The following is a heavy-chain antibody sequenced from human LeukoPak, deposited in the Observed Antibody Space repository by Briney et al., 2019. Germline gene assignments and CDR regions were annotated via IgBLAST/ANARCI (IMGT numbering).Heavy chain of an antibody. D-gene: IGHD2-15*01. V-gene: IGHV4-59*01. CDR3: ARDGGDT. CDR2: IYYSGST. J-gene: IGHJ5*02. Sequence: PSETLSLTCTVSVGSISSYYWSGIRQPPGKGLEWIGYIYYSGSTNYNPSRKSRVTISVDTSKNQFSLKLSSVTAADTAVYYCARDGGDTWGQGTLVTVSS. CDR1: VGSISSYY.